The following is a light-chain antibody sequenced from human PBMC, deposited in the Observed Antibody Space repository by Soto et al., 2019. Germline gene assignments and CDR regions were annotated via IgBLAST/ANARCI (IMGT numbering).Light chain of an antibody. CDR2: DAS. CDR1: QSTSSR. CDR3: QQYNSYSLT. Sequence: GDRVAITCRASQSTSSRLAWYQQKPGKAPKILIYDASNLESGVPSRFSGSGSGTEFTLTISSLQPDDFATYYCQQYNSYSLTFGGGTKVEIK. J-gene: IGKJ4*01. V-gene: IGKV1-5*01.